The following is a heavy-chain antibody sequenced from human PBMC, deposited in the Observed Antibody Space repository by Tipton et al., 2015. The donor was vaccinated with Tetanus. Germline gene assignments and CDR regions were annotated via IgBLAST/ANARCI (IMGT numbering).Heavy chain of an antibody. D-gene: IGHD3-3*01. J-gene: IGHJ5*02. CDR1: GVSISDTSFY. Sequence: TLSLTCSVSGVSISDTSFYWAWIRQPPGKGLEWIGSIYDSGSIYYNPSLKSRVAISVDTSKNQFSLKLGSVTAADTAVYYCARLDCAASGYIIRFGAWGQGTLVIVSA. CDR2: IYDSGSI. CDR3: ARLDCAASGYIIRFGA. V-gene: IGHV4-39*07.